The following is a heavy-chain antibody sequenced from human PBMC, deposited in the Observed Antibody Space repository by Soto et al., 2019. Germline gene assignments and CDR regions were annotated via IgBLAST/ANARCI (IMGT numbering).Heavy chain of an antibody. Sequence: QVQLVESGGGVVQPGRSLRLSCAASGFTFSSYGMHWVRQAPGKGLEWVAVISYDGTNKYYADSVKGRFTISRDNSKNTLYLQMTSLRAEETAVYYCAKDLLRPGRAYGMDVWGQGTTVTVSS. V-gene: IGHV3-30*18. CDR2: ISYDGTNK. J-gene: IGHJ6*02. CDR1: GFTFSSYG. CDR3: AKDLLRPGRAYGMDV.